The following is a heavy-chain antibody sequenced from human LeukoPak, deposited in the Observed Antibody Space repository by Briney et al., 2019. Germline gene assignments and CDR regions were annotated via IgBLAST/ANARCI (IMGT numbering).Heavy chain of an antibody. CDR2: IYSGGST. V-gene: IGHV3-53*05. CDR3: AKAPGHSSNWDPDAFDI. D-gene: IGHD6-13*01. CDR1: EFTVSSNY. J-gene: IGHJ3*02. Sequence: GGSLRLSCAASEFTVSSNYMSWVRQAPGKGLEWVSVIYSGGSTFYADSVKGRFTISRDNSKNTLYLQMNSLRAEDTAVYYCAKAPGHSSNWDPDAFDIWGQGTMVTVSS.